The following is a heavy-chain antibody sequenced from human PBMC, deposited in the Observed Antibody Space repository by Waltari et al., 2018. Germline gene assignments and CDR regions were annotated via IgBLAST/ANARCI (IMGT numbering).Heavy chain of an antibody. Sequence: QVHLVQSGTEVKQPGASVKVSCKASGYRFTSYGITWVRQAPGQGLEWMGWINTYDGNTNYGQELQGRLTMTTDTITTTAYMELRGLRADDTALYFCARDAFRFLDFWGHGTLVTVSS. D-gene: IGHD3-3*01. CDR1: GYRFTSYG. V-gene: IGHV1-18*01. J-gene: IGHJ4*01. CDR2: INTYDGNT. CDR3: ARDAFRFLDF.